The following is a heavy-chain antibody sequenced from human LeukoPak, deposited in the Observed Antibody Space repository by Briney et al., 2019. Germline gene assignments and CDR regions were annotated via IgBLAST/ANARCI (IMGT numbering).Heavy chain of an antibody. J-gene: IGHJ4*02. CDR1: NGPIRSFY. CDR3: ARGYGRYFDY. V-gene: IGHV4-59*01. Sequence: SETLSLTRTVPNGPIRSFYWTWIRQPPGKGLEWIGYIYYTGTADYNPSLKSRVTISVDTSKNQFSLKLSSVTAADTAVYYCARGYGRYFDYWGQGTLVTVSS. D-gene: IGHD5-18*01. CDR2: IYYTGTA.